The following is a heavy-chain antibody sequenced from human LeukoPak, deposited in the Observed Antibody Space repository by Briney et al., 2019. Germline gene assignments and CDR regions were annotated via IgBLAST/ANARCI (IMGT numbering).Heavy chain of an antibody. CDR1: GGSISSSSYY. CDR2: IYYSGST. J-gene: IGHJ4*02. Sequence: PSETLSLTCTVSGGSISSSSYYWGWIRQPPGQGLEWIGTIYYSGSTYYNPSLKSRVTISVDTSKNQFSLKLSSVTAADTAAYYCARYVLSVAGTSLWGQGTLVTVSS. CDR3: ARYVLSVAGTSL. D-gene: IGHD6-19*01. V-gene: IGHV4-39*01.